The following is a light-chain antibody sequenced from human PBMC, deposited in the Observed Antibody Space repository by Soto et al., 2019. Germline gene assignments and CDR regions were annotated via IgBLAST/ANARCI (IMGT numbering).Light chain of an antibody. Sequence: EIVLTQSPGTLSLSPGERATLSCRASQSGARRYLAWSQQKPGQAPRLLIYGASSRATGIPDRFSGSGSGTDFALTISGLEPEDFAVYYCQQYDTSPLTFGGGTKVEIK. CDR1: QSGARRY. V-gene: IGKV3-20*01. CDR2: GAS. CDR3: QQYDTSPLT. J-gene: IGKJ4*01.